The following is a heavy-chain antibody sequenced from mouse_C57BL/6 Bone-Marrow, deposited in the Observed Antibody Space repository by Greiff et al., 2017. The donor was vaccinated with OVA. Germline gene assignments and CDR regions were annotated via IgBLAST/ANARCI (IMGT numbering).Heavy chain of an antibody. CDR2: INPNYGTT. V-gene: IGHV1-39*01. CDR1: GYSFTDYN. CDR3: ARGVIYYYGSSPYYYAMDY. Sequence: EVQGVESGPELVKPGASVKISCKASGYSFTDYNMNWVKQSNGKSLEWIGVINPNYGTTSYNQKFKGKATLTVDQSSSTAYMQLNSLTSEDSAVYYCARGVIYYYGSSPYYYAMDYWGQGTSVTVSS. J-gene: IGHJ4*01. D-gene: IGHD1-1*01.